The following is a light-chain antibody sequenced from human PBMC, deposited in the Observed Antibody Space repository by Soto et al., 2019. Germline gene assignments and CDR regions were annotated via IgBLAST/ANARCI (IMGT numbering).Light chain of an antibody. Sequence: DIQMTQSPSSLSASVGDRVTITCRARQSTSRSLNWYQQKPGKAPKLLIYAASSLQSGVPSRFSGSGSETEFTLTISSLQPEDFATYYCQQSHGFPYTFGQGTKLEIK. V-gene: IGKV1-39*01. CDR2: AAS. J-gene: IGKJ2*01. CDR3: QQSHGFPYT. CDR1: QSTSRS.